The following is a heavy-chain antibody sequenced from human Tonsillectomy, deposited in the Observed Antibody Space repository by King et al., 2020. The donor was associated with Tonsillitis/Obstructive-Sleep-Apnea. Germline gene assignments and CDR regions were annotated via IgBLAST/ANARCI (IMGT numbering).Heavy chain of an antibody. D-gene: IGHD2-15*01. V-gene: IGHV3-30*01. CDR1: GFTFSSFA. CDR2: ISFDGNKK. CDR3: ARDYCSGGSCYSLPGY. J-gene: IGHJ4*02. Sequence: VQLVESGGGVVQPGRSLRLSCAASGFTFSSFALHWVRQAPGKGLEWVAVISFDGNKKYYADSVKGQFTISRDTSKNTLYLQMDSLRAEDTAVYYCARDYCSGGSCYSLPGYWGQGTLVTVSS.